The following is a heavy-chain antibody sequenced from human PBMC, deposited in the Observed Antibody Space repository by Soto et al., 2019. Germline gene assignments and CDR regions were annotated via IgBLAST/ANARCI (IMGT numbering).Heavy chain of an antibody. CDR2: INNSGST. Sequence: SETLSLTCAVSGGSFSGYYWSWIRQPPGKGLEWIGEINNSGSTNYNPSLKSRVTVSVDTSKNQFSLRLTSVTAADTAVYYCARGKGIAATFHYNYYMYVWNKGTTVTVSS. CDR1: GGSFSGYY. V-gene: IGHV4-34*01. CDR3: ARGKGIAATFHYNYYMYV. J-gene: IGHJ6*03. D-gene: IGHD6-25*01.